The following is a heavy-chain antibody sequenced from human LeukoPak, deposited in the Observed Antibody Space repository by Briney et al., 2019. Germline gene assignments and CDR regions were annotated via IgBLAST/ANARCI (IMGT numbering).Heavy chain of an antibody. Sequence: SETLSLTCAISGGSISSSNWWTWVRQPPGKGLEWVGEIYLRGNTNYSPSLESRATISVDESKTQFSLKLSSVTAADTAVYYCARYYYHSNGYFDYWGQGTLVTVSS. V-gene: IGHV4-4*02. CDR1: GGSISSSNW. J-gene: IGHJ4*02. CDR3: ARYYYHSNGYFDY. CDR2: IYLRGNT. D-gene: IGHD3-22*01.